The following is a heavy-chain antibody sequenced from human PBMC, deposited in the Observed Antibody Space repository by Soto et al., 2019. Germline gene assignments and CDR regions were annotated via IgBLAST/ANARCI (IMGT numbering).Heavy chain of an antibody. J-gene: IGHJ6*02. D-gene: IGHD3-9*01. CDR1: GLTLSGSA. CDR2: IRSKANSYAT. CDR3: TRTSSILRYYGMDV. V-gene: IGHV3-73*01. Sequence: GGSLRLSCAASGLTLSGSAMHRVRQASGKGLEWVGRIRSKANSYATAYAASVKGRFTISRDDSKNTAYLQMNSLKTEDTAVYYCTRTSSILRYYGMDVWGQGTTXXVSS.